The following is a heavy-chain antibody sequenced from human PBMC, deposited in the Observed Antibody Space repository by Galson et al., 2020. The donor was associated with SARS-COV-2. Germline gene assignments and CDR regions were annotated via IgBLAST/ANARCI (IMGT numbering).Heavy chain of an antibody. V-gene: IGHV3-30-3*01. D-gene: IGHD2-15*01. CDR2: ISYDGSNK. CDR3: AREGGPYCSGGSCSRGALY. J-gene: IGHJ4*02. CDR1: GFTFSSYA. Sequence: GGSLRLSCAASGFTFSSYAMHWVRQAPGQGLEWVAVISYDGSNKYYADSVKGRFTISRDNSKNTLYLQMNSLRAEDTAVYYCAREGGPYCSGGSCSRGALYWGQGTLVTVSS.